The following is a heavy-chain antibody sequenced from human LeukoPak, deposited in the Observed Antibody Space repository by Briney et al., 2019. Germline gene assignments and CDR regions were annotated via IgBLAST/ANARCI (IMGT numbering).Heavy chain of an antibody. CDR2: INPNTGGT. Sequence: ASVKVSCKASGYTFTGHYMHWVRQAPGQGLQWMGRINPNTGGTNYAQKFQGRVTMTRDTSISTAYMELSRLRSDDTAVYYCASELSNREDFDYWGQGTLVTVSS. J-gene: IGHJ4*02. D-gene: IGHD1-26*01. CDR1: GYTFTGHY. CDR3: ASELSNREDFDY. V-gene: IGHV1-2*02.